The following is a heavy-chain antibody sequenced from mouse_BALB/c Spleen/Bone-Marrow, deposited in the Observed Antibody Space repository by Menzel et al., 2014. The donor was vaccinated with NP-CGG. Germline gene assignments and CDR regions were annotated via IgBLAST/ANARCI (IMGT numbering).Heavy chain of an antibody. CDR3: ATIYYGNSYAMDY. Sequence: EVNVVESGGGLVQPGGSRKLSCAASGFTFSDYGMAWVRQAPGKGPEWVAFFSNLAYSTYYADTVTGRFTISRENAKNTLYLEMSSLRSEDTAMYYCATIYYGNSYAMDYWGQGTSVTVSS. D-gene: IGHD2-1*01. CDR2: FSNLAYST. J-gene: IGHJ4*01. CDR1: GFTFSDYG. V-gene: IGHV5-15*02.